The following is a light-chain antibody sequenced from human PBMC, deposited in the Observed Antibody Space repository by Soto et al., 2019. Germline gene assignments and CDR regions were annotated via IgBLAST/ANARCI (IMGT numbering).Light chain of an antibody. V-gene: IGKV3-15*01. CDR1: QSVSNN. CDR2: TAS. J-gene: IGKJ1*01. Sequence: ETVMTQSPATLSVSPGESVTLSCRASQSVSNNLAWYQQKPGQTPRLLIYTASIRATGVPASFSGSGSGTEFTLTISSLQSEDSAVYYCQQYSDWPRTFGQGTKVEI. CDR3: QQYSDWPRT.